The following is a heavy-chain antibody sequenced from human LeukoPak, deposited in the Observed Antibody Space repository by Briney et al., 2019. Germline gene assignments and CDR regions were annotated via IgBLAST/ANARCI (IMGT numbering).Heavy chain of an antibody. Sequence: GGSLRLSCAASGFTFSSYWMSWVRQAPGKGLEWVANIKQDGSEKYYVDSVKGRFTISRDNAKNSLCLQMNSLRAEDTAVYYCARGGGYCSSTSCYRYWGQGTLVTVSS. V-gene: IGHV3-7*01. CDR2: IKQDGSEK. CDR1: GFTFSSYW. J-gene: IGHJ4*02. CDR3: ARGGGYCSSTSCYRY. D-gene: IGHD2-2*01.